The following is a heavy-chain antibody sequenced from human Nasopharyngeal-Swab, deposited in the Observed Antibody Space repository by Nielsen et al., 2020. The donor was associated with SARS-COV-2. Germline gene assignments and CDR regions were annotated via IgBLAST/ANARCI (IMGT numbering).Heavy chain of an antibody. J-gene: IGHJ4*02. Sequence: WIRQPPGKGLEWIGEIYHSGSTNYNPSLKSRVTISVDKSKNQFPLKLSSVTAADTAVYYCARANPEPSTSSGWYGRLVHYFDYWGQGTLVTVSS. V-gene: IGHV4-4*02. CDR3: ARANPEPSTSSGWYGRLVHYFDY. D-gene: IGHD6-19*01. CDR2: IYHSGST.